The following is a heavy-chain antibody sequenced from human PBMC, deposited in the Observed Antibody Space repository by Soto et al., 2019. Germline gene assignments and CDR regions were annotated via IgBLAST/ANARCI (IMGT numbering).Heavy chain of an antibody. CDR1: GFTFSDYP. Sequence: QLVESGGGLVQPGGSLRLSCAASGFTFSDYPMNWVRQAPGKGLEWVSSIRTISSAIYFADSVRGRFTISRDNARNSLYLQMTSLRAEDTAVYYCARETPSFDSWGQGTLVTVSS. J-gene: IGHJ4*02. D-gene: IGHD2-15*01. CDR2: IRTISSAI. CDR3: ARETPSFDS. V-gene: IGHV3-48*01.